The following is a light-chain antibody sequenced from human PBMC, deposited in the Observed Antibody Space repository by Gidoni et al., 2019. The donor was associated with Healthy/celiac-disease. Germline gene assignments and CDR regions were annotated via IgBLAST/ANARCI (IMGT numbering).Light chain of an antibody. CDR2: KAS. CDR1: QRISSW. V-gene: IGKV1-5*03. Sequence: IQMTQSPSTLSASVGDRVTITCRASQRISSWLAWYQQKPGKAPKLLIYKASSLESGVPSRFSGSGSGTEFTLTISSLQPDDFATYYCQQYNSYSYTFGQGTKLEIK. CDR3: QQYNSYSYT. J-gene: IGKJ2*01.